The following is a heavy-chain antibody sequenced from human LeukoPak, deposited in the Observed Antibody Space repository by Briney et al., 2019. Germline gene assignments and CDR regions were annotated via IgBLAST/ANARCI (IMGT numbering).Heavy chain of an antibody. Sequence: SETLSLTCTVSGDSISSYYWSWIRQPPGKGLEWIGYIYYSGSTNYNPSLESRVTISVDTSKNQFSLKLSSVTAADTAVYYCAREAVFGVVKHTYYYYYMDVWGKGTTVTVSS. CDR2: IYYSGST. J-gene: IGHJ6*03. CDR1: GDSISSYY. D-gene: IGHD3-3*01. V-gene: IGHV4-59*01. CDR3: AREAVFGVVKHTYYYYYMDV.